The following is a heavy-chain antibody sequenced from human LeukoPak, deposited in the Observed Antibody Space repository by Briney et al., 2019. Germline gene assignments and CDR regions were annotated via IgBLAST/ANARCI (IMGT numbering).Heavy chain of an antibody. CDR3: ARGEYYYGSGSYYSPPYYYYYMDV. CDR1: GGSFSGCY. V-gene: IGHV4-34*01. D-gene: IGHD3-10*01. J-gene: IGHJ6*03. Sequence: SETLSLTCAVYGGSFSGCYWSWIRQPPGKGLEWIGEINHSGSTNYNPSLKSRVIISVDTSKNQFSLKLSSVTAADTAVYYCARGEYYYGSGSYYSPPYYYYYMDVWGKGTTVTVSS. CDR2: INHSGST.